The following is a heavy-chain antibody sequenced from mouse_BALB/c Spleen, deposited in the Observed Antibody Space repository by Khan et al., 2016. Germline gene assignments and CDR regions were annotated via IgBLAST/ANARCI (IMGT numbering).Heavy chain of an antibody. D-gene: IGHD2-1*01. J-gene: IGHJ4*01. CDR3: ARSNYGNYEEGYTMDY. Sequence: VRLQQSGAELVKPGASVKLSCTASGFNIKDTYMHWVKQRPEQGLEWLGRIDPANGNTKYDPKFQGKATITADTSSNTAYLQLSSLTSEDTAGYYCARSNYGNYEEGYTMDYWGQGTSVTVSS. CDR2: IDPANGNT. V-gene: IGHV14-3*02. CDR1: GFNIKDTY.